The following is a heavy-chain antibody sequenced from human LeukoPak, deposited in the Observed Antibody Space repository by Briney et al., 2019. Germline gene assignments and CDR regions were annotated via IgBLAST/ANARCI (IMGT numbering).Heavy chain of an antibody. V-gene: IGHV4-4*07. CDR2: IYTSGST. J-gene: IGHJ4*02. D-gene: IGHD6-19*01. CDR3: ARRGSGWSFDY. CDR1: GGSISSYY. Sequence: SETLSLTCTVSGGSISSYYWSWIRQPAGKGLEWIGRIYTSGSTNYNPSLKSRVTISVDKSKNQFSLKLNSVTAADTAVYYCARRGSGWSFDYWGQGTRVTVSS.